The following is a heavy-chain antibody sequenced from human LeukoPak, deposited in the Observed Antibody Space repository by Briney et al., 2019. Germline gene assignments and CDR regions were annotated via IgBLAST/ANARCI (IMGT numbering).Heavy chain of an antibody. CDR2: IYYSGST. CDR3: ARTGGSFYFYYYMDV. V-gene: IGHV4-59*01. J-gene: IGHJ6*03. D-gene: IGHD1-26*01. Sequence: MSSETLSLTCTVSGGSISSYYWSWIRQPPGKGLEWIGYIYYSGSTNYNPSLKSRVTISVDTSKNQFSLKLSSVTAADTAVYYCARTGGSFYFYYYMDVWGKGTTVTVSS. CDR1: GGSISSYY.